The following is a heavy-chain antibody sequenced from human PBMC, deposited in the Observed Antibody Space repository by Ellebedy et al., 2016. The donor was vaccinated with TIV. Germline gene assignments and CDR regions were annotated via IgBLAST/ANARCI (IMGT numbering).Heavy chain of an antibody. D-gene: IGHD1-26*01. CDR2: IIPIFGTA. J-gene: IGHJ4*02. Sequence: SVKVSCXASGGTFSNYAISWVRQAPGQGLEWMGGIIPIFGTANYAQKFQGRVTMTRDTSTSTVYMELSSLRSEDTAVYYCARAQWDLQLGGTYYFDYWGQGTLVTVSS. CDR1: GGTFSNYA. CDR3: ARAQWDLQLGGTYYFDY. V-gene: IGHV1-69*05.